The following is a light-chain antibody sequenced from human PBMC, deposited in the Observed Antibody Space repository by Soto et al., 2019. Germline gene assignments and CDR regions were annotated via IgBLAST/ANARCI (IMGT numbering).Light chain of an antibody. CDR2: DAS. CDR1: QDISNY. CDR3: QHLLT. J-gene: IGKJ4*01. V-gene: IGKV1-33*01. Sequence: DIQMTQSPSSLSASVGDRVTITCQASQDISNYLNWYQQKPGKAPKLLIYDASNLETGVPSRFSASGSGTDFTFTISSLQPEDIATYYCQHLLTFGGGTKVEIK.